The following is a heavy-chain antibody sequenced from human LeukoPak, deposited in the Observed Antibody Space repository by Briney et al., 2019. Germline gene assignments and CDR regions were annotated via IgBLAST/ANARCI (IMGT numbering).Heavy chain of an antibody. D-gene: IGHD2-2*01. CDR2: INSNGGST. CDR1: GFTFSAYS. J-gene: IGHJ4*02. Sequence: GESLRLSCAASGFTFSAYSMQWVRQAPGKGLECVSAINSNGGSTFYADSVKGRFTISRDNSKNTVYLQMGSLRVEDMGIYYCARGGQGTSCFDCRGQGTLVTVSS. V-gene: IGHV3-64*02. CDR3: ARGGQGTSCFDC.